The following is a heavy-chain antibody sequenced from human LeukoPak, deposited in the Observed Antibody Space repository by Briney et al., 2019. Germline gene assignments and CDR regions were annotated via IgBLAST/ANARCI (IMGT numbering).Heavy chain of an antibody. CDR3: ARVMSGYDDFDY. CDR2: INPNSGGT. Sequence: ASVKVSCKASGYTFTGYYMHWVRQAPGQGLEWMGWINPNSGGTNYAQRFQGRVTMTRDTSISTAYMELSRLRSDDTAVYYCARVMSGYDDFDYWGQGTLVTVSS. D-gene: IGHD5-12*01. CDR1: GYTFTGYY. J-gene: IGHJ4*02. V-gene: IGHV1-2*02.